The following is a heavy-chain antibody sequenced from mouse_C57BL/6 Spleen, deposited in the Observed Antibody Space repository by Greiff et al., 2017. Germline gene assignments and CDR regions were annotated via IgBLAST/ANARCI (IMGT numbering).Heavy chain of an antibody. J-gene: IGHJ2*01. CDR3: SRCPTPYYFDY. Sequence: VQLQQSGPELVKPGASVKISCKASGYSFTGYYMNWVKQSPEKSLEWIGEINPSTGGTTYNQKFKAKATLTVDKSSSTAYMQLKSLTSGDSAVYYCSRCPTPYYFDYWGQGTTLTVSS. V-gene: IGHV1-42*01. CDR2: INPSTGGT. CDR1: GYSFTGYY.